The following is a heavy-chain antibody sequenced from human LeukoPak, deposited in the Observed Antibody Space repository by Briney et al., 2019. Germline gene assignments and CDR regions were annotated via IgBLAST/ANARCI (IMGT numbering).Heavy chain of an antibody. V-gene: IGHV3-30-3*01. CDR3: ARVGRRKDIVVVPAANPLDY. D-gene: IGHD2-2*01. CDR1: GFTFSSYA. Sequence: PGGSLRLSCAASGFTFSSYAMHWVRQAPGKGLEWVAVISYDGSNKYYADSVKGRFTISRDNSKNTLYLQVNSLRAEDTAVYYCARVGRRKDIVVVPAANPLDYWGQGTLVTVSS. CDR2: ISYDGSNK. J-gene: IGHJ4*02.